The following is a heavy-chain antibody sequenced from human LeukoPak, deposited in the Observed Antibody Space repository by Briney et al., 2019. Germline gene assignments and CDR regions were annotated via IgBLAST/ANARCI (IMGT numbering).Heavy chain of an antibody. CDR3: ARDLFVGGLDV. V-gene: IGHV4-31*03. Sequence: SETLSLTCIVSGDSITSRAYYWSWIRQHPGTGLEWIGYIYHSGSTYYNPSLMTRVTMSVDTSKNQFSLKLTSVTAADTAVYYCARDLFVGGLDVWGKGPRSPSPQ. CDR2: IYHSGST. J-gene: IGHJ6*01. D-gene: IGHD3-16*01. CDR1: GDSITSRAYY.